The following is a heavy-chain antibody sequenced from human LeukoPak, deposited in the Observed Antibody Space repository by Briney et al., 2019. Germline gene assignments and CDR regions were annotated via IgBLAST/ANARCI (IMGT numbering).Heavy chain of an antibody. CDR2: ISYDGSNK. Sequence: GGSLRLSCAASGFTLSSYDMHWVRQAPGKGLEWVAVISYDGSNKYYADSVKGRFTISRDNSKNTLFLQVDSLRAEDSAIYYCARRKVGGTGDYWGQGTQVTVSS. CDR3: ARRKVGGTGDY. D-gene: IGHD1-26*01. CDR1: GFTLSSYD. V-gene: IGHV3-30*03. J-gene: IGHJ4*02.